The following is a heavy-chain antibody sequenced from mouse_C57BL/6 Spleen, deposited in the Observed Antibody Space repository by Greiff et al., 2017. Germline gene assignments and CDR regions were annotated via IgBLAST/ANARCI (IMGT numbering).Heavy chain of an antibody. D-gene: IGHD2-5*01. Sequence: DVQLQESGPGLVKPSQSLSLTCSVTGYSITSGYYWNWIRQFPGNKLEWMGYISYDGSNNFNPSLKNRISITRDTSKNQFFLKLNSVTTEDTATYYCASRSNHWYFDVWGTGTTVTVSS. V-gene: IGHV3-6*01. CDR3: ASRSNHWYFDV. CDR1: GYSITSGYY. J-gene: IGHJ1*03. CDR2: ISYDGSN.